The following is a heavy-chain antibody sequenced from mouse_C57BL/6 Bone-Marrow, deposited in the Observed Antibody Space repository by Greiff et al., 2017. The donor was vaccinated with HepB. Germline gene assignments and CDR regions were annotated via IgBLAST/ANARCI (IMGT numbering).Heavy chain of an antibody. D-gene: IGHD2-2*01. CDR3: ARNEYGGYDQAWFAY. CDR1: GYTFTSYW. CDR2: IDPSDSYT. V-gene: IGHV1-69*01. J-gene: IGHJ3*01. Sequence: QVQLQQPGAELVMPGASVKLSCKASGYTFTSYWMHWVKQRPGQGLEWIGEIDPSDSYTNYNQKFKGKSTLTVDKSSSTAYMQLSSLTSEDSAVYYCARNEYGGYDQAWFAYWGRGTRVTVSA.